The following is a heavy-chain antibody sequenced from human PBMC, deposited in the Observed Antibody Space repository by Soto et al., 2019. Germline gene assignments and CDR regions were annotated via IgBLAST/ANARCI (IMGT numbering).Heavy chain of an antibody. CDR3: ARYIHGQGFKD. CDR1: GDTFTNFD. J-gene: IGHJ4*02. V-gene: IGHV1-8*01. D-gene: IGHD2-15*01. Sequence: QVQLVQSGAEVKKPGASVKVSCKPSGDTFTNFDLNWVRQAAGKGLEWLGWMRANSGDTGHAQKFRGTALMTRATSINTAYMEMSSLRAEDTAVYYCARYIHGQGFKDSGQGTLVIVSS. CDR2: MRANSGDT.